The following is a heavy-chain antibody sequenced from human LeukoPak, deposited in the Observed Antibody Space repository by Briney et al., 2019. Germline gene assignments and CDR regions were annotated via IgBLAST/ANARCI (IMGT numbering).Heavy chain of an antibody. J-gene: IGHJ4*02. Sequence: GGTLRLSCAASGFTFTHHGMNWVRQAPGKGLEWVSGIRSNGIITYYADSVKGRFTISRDNSKNTVDLQMNSLRVEDTAVYYCAKDDAWVRYQDWGQGTLVTVS. CDR2: IRSNGIIT. V-gene: IGHV3-23*01. CDR3: AKDDAWVRYQD. CDR1: GFTFTHHG. D-gene: IGHD5-12*01.